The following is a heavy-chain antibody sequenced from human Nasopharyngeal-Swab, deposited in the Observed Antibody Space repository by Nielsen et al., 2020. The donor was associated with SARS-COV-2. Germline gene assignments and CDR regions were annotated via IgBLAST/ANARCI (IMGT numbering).Heavy chain of an antibody. J-gene: IGHJ4*02. CDR2: IKQDGSEK. CDR3: VTGGSYYVY. D-gene: IGHD1-26*01. Sequence: GGSLRLSRVVSQFAFGNYWMSWVRQAPGKGPEWVANIKQDGSEKYYVDSVKGRFTLSRDNAKNSLFLQMNSLRAEEKAVYHCVTGGSYYVYWGQGTLVTVSS. CDR1: QFAFGNYW. V-gene: IGHV3-7*01.